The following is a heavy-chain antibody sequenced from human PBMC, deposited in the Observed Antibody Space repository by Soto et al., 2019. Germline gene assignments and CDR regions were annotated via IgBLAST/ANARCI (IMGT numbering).Heavy chain of an antibody. J-gene: IGHJ5*02. Sequence: PSETLSLTCTVSGGSISSGGYYWSWIRQHPGKGLEWIGYIYYSGSTYYNPSLKSRVTISVDTSKNQFSLKLSSVTAADTAVYYCARGDYYYDPDHNWFDPWGQGTLVT. CDR3: ARGDYYYDPDHNWFDP. D-gene: IGHD3-22*01. CDR2: IYYSGST. CDR1: GGSISSGGYY. V-gene: IGHV4-31*03.